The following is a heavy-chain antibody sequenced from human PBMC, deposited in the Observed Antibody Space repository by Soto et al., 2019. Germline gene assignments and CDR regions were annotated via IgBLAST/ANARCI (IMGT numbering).Heavy chain of an antibody. D-gene: IGHD2-21*01. CDR2: IGTAGDT. J-gene: IGHJ6*02. Sequence: GGSLRLSCAASGFTLSSYDMHWVRQATGKGLEWVSAIGTAGDTYYLGSVKGRFTISRENAKNSLYLQMNSLRAEDTAVYYCARDILVNYYYYGMDVWGQGTTVTVSS. V-gene: IGHV3-13*01. CDR1: GFTLSSYD. CDR3: ARDILVNYYYYGMDV.